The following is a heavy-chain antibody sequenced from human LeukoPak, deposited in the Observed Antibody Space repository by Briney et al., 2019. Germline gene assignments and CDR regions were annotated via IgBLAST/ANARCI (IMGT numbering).Heavy chain of an antibody. CDR3: ARARSTGYYVAGY. J-gene: IGHJ4*02. CDR1: GFTFSDCS. V-gene: IGHV3-48*01. Sequence: PGGSLRLSCAASGFTFSDCSMNWVRQAPGKGLERVSYISSSSSTVYYADSVKGRFTISRDNAKNSLYLQMNSLRAEDTALYYCARARSTGYYVAGYWGQGTLVTVSS. D-gene: IGHD3-9*01. CDR2: ISSSSSTV.